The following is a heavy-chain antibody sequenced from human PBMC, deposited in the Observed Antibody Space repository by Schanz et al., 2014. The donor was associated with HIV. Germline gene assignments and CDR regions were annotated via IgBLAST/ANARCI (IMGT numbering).Heavy chain of an antibody. CDR2: MNPKNGNT. CDR1: GYTFTSYD. CDR3: ARYLGGDDGDFYFDY. J-gene: IGHJ4*02. V-gene: IGHV1-8*01. Sequence: QVQLVQSGAEVKKPGASVKVSCKASGYTFTSYDINWVRQATGQGLEWMGWMNPKNGNTAYAQKFQGRVTITADESTSTAYMELSSLRSEDTAVYYCARYLGGDDGDFYFDYWGQGTLVTVSS. D-gene: IGHD4-17*01.